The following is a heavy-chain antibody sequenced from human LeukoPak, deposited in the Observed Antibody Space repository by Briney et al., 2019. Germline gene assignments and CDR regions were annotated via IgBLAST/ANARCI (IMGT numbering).Heavy chain of an antibody. CDR1: GFTFSNFA. D-gene: IGHD5-12*01. CDR3: AKDKVHPRGYSGYEPVDY. CDR2: ISGSGDST. V-gene: IGHV3-23*01. Sequence: PGGSLRLSCTASGFTFSNFAMSWVRQDPGMGLQWVSSISGSGDSTFYADSVKGRFTISRDNSKNTLYLQMNSLRAEDTAVYYCAKDKVHPRGYSGYEPVDYWGQGTLVTVSS. J-gene: IGHJ4*02.